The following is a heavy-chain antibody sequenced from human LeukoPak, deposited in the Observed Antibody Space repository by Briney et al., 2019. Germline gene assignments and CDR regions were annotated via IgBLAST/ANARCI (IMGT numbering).Heavy chain of an antibody. CDR2: VNSDGSRT. CDR3: ARSLRWYFDY. J-gene: IGHJ4*02. D-gene: IGHD4-23*01. V-gene: IGHV3-74*01. CDR1: GFAFSSYS. Sequence: GGSLRLSCGASGFAFSSYSMHWVRQAPGKGLVWVSRVNSDGSRTSYADSVKGRFTISRDNAKNSLYLQMNSLRAEDTAVYYCARSLRWYFDYWGQGTLVTVSS.